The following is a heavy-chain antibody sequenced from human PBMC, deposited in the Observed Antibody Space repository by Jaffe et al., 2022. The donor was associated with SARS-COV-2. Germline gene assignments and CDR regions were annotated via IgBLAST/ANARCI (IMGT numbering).Heavy chain of an antibody. CDR1: GFTFSSYG. D-gene: IGHD3-22*01. V-gene: IGHV3-30*18. CDR3: AKDRDSSGYLYFDY. J-gene: IGHJ4*02. CDR2: ISYDGSNK. Sequence: QVQLVESGGGVVQPGRSLRLSCAASGFTFSSYGMHWVRQAPGKGLEWVAVISYDGSNKYYADSVKGRFTISRDNSKNTLYLQMNSLRAEDTAVYYCAKDRDSSGYLYFDYWGQGTLVTVSS.